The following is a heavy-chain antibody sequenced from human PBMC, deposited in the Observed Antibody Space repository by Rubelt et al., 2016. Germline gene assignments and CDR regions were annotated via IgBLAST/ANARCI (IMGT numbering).Heavy chain of an antibody. CDR2: FDGEDGET. D-gene: IGHD6-13*01. Sequence: QVQLVQSGAVLKKPGASVKVSCKVSGDTLSVFSIHWVRQAPGKGLEWMGGFDGEDGETVYAQSFQVRLIMTEDTSTDTAYMELSRLTSADTAVYYCSTADSSSWYDATDTWGQGTMVTVPS. V-gene: IGHV1-24*01. J-gene: IGHJ3*01. CDR3: STADSSSWYDATDT. CDR1: GDTLSVFS.